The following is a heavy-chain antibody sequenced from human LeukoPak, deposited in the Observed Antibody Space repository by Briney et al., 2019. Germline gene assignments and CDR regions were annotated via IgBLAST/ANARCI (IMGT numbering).Heavy chain of an antibody. V-gene: IGHV3-23*01. CDR3: AKDRGYSGYDFYY. J-gene: IGHJ4*02. CDR2: ISGGGGSA. CDR1: GFTFSSYA. D-gene: IGHD5-12*01. Sequence: GGSLRLSCAASGFTFSSYAMSWVRQAPGKGLEWVSTISGGGGSAYYADSVKGRFTISRDSSKNTLYLQMNSLRAEDTAVYYCAKDRGYSGYDFYYWGQGTLVTVSS.